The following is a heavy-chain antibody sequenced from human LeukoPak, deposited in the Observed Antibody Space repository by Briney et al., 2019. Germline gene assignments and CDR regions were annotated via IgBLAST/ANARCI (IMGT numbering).Heavy chain of an antibody. CDR3: AKALRFLECPDY. CDR2: ISWNSGSI. V-gene: IGHV3-9*01. D-gene: IGHD3-3*01. CDR1: GFTFDDYA. J-gene: IGHJ4*02. Sequence: GGSLRLSCAASGFTFDDYAMHWVRQAPGKGLEWVSGISWNSGSIGYADSVKGRFTISRDNAKNSLYLQMNSLRAEDTALYYCAKALRFLECPDYWGQGTLVTVSS.